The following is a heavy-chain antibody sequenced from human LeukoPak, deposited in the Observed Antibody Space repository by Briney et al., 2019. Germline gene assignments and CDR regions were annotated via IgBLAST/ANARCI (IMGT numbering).Heavy chain of an antibody. CDR1: GYTFTGYY. Sequence: ASVKVSCKASGYTFTGYYMHWVRQAPGQGVEWMGWINPNSGGTNYAQKFQGRVTMTRDTSISTAYMELSRLRSDDTAVYYCAREALLLERYGMDVWGQGTTVTVSS. CDR3: AREALLLERYGMDV. V-gene: IGHV1-2*02. J-gene: IGHJ6*02. CDR2: INPNSGGT.